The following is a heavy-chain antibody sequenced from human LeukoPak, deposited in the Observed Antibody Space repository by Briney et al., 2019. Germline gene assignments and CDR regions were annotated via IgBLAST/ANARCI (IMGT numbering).Heavy chain of an antibody. V-gene: IGHV3-23*01. D-gene: IGHD3-16*01. Sequence: GGSLRLSCAASGFTFSCYAMSWVRQAPGKGLEWVSAISGSGGSTYYADSVKGRFTISRDNSKNTLYLQMNSLRAEDTAVYYCAKVLEDYVWGSSPLGAFDIWGQGTMVTVSS. J-gene: IGHJ3*02. CDR2: ISGSGGST. CDR1: GFTFSCYA. CDR3: AKVLEDYVWGSSPLGAFDI.